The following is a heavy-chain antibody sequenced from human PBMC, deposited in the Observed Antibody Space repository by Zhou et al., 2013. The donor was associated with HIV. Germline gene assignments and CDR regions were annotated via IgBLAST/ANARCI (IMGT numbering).Heavy chain of an antibody. D-gene: IGHD7-27*01. Sequence: QVQLMQSGSEVKKPGASVKVSCKVSDYIFNQYDLHWLRQAPGQRPEWMGWVRPYNGDTEYSEKFYGRVSMKKDQYTGTAYMELRSLTSDDTAVYYCARGPTGGQSYFDHWGQGTLVSVSS. J-gene: IGHJ4*02. CDR2: VRPYNGDT. CDR3: ARGPTGGQSYFDH. V-gene: IGHV1-18*01. CDR1: DYIFNQYD.